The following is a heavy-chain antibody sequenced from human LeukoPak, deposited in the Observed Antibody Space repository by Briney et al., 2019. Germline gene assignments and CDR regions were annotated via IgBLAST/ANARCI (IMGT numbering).Heavy chain of an antibody. CDR2: IRNDGSIK. V-gene: IGHV3-30*02. J-gene: IGHJ4*02. D-gene: IGHD6-13*01. CDR3: AKVYSSSWGLFDY. Sequence: GGSLRLSCAASGFTFSNYGMHWVRQAPGKGLEGVAFIRNDGSIKYYADSVKGRFTISRDNSKNTLYLQMISLRAGDTAVYHCAKVYSSSWGLFDYGGQGTLVTVSS. CDR1: GFTFSNYG.